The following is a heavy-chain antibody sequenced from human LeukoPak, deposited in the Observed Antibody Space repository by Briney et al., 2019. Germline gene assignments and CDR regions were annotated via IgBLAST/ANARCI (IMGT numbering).Heavy chain of an antibody. CDR2: IIPIFGTA. V-gene: IGHV1-69*13. CDR1: GGTFSSYA. CDR3: ASPRLRFLEWSLDY. J-gene: IGHJ4*02. D-gene: IGHD3-3*01. Sequence: ASVKVSCKASGGTFSSYAISWVRQAPGQGLEWMGGIIPIFGTANSAQKFQGRVTITADESTSTAYMELSSLRSEDTAVYYCASPRLRFLEWSLDYWGQGTLVTVSS.